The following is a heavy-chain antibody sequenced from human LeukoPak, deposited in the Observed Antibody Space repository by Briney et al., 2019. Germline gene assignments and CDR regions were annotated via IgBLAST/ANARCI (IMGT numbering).Heavy chain of an antibody. CDR3: AKGGLTFVDAFDI. CDR1: GFTFSNYD. V-gene: IGHV3-23*01. Sequence: GGSLRRSCAASGFTFSNYDLSWVRQAPGKGLEWVSAISGSGGSTYYADSVKGRFTISRDNSKNTLYLQMNSLRAEDTAVYYCAKGGLTFVDAFDIWGQGTMVTVSS. D-gene: IGHD2-15*01. CDR2: ISGSGGST. J-gene: IGHJ3*02.